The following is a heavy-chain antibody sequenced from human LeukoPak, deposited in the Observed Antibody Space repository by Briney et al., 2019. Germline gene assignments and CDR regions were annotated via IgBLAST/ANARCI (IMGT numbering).Heavy chain of an antibody. D-gene: IGHD2-21*02. V-gene: IGHV4-34*01. CDR1: GESFSGYY. CDR2: INHSGST. J-gene: IGHJ4*02. CDR3: ARVRVAYCGGDCYL. Sequence: PSETLSLTCAVYGESFSGYYWSWIRQPPGKGLEWIGEINHSGSTNYNPSLKSRVTISVDTSKNQFSLKLSSVTAADTAVYYCARVRVAYCGGDCYLWGQGTLVTVSS.